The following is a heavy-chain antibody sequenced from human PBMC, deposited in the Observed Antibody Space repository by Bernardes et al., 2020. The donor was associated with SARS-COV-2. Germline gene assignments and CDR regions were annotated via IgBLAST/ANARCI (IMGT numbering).Heavy chain of an antibody. Sequence: GGSLRLSCAASGFTVSSNYMSWVRQAPGQGLEWVSVIYSGGSTYYADSVKGRFTISRDNSKNTLYLQMNSLRAEDTAVYYCAREMILWFGEFQSDYYYGMDVWGQGTTVTVSS. CDR1: GFTVSSNY. CDR2: IYSGGST. CDR3: AREMILWFGEFQSDYYYGMDV. D-gene: IGHD3-10*01. V-gene: IGHV3-53*01. J-gene: IGHJ6*02.